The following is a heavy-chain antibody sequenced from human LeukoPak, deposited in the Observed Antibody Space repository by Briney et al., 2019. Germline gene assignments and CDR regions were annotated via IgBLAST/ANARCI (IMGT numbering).Heavy chain of an antibody. CDR2: IRYDGTNK. CDR1: GFTFSSYG. J-gene: IGHJ4*02. Sequence: GGSLRLSCAASGFTFSSYGMHWVRQAPGKGLEWVTFIRYDGTNKYYADSVKGRFTISRDNSKNTLYLQMNSLRAEDTAVYYCARGPSGYHNTGGQGTLVTVSS. V-gene: IGHV3-30*02. CDR3: ARGPSGYHNT. D-gene: IGHD5-12*01.